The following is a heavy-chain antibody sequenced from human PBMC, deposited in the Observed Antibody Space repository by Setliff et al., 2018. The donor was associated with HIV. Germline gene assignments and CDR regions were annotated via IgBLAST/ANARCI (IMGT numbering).Heavy chain of an antibody. V-gene: IGHV4-59*11. Sequence: SETLSLTCSFSGGSISGHYWSWIRQTPGKGLEWIATIYTTERISYNPSLRSRVTISVETSQNLFALRLRSVTAADTGVYYCARPGSSSYYYAMDVWGLGTTVTVSS. D-gene: IGHD3-10*01. CDR2: IYTTERI. J-gene: IGHJ6*02. CDR3: ARPGSSSYYYAMDV. CDR1: GGSISGHY.